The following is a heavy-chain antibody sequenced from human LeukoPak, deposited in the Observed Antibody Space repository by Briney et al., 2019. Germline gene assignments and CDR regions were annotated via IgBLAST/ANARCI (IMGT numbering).Heavy chain of an antibody. Sequence: GGSLRLSCAASGFASGFTFSSYAMSWVRQAPGKGLEWVASTNGRAATTYYADSVKGRFTISRDNSKDTLYLQMNSLGADDTAVYYCAKAPATGEGYYFYYMDVWGKGTTVTVSS. D-gene: IGHD7-27*01. V-gene: IGHV3-23*01. CDR1: GFTFSSYA. CDR3: AKAPATGEGYYFYYMDV. J-gene: IGHJ6*03. CDR2: TNGRAATT.